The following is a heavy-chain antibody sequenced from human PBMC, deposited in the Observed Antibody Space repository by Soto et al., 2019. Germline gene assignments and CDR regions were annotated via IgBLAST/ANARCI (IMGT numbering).Heavy chain of an antibody. CDR1: GGSISSYY. Sequence: QVQLQESGPGLVKPSETLSLTCTVSGGSISSYYWSWIRQPPGKGLEWIGYIYYSGSTNYNPSLKSRVTRSVDTSKNHFSLKLSSVTAADTAVYYCARDRGIAAAGITYWGQGTLVTVSS. CDR2: IYYSGST. V-gene: IGHV4-59*01. D-gene: IGHD6-13*01. CDR3: ARDRGIAAAGITY. J-gene: IGHJ4*02.